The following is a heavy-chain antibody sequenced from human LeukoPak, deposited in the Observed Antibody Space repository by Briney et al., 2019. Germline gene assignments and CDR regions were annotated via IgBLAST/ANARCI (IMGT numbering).Heavy chain of an antibody. CDR1: GFTFSSYA. CDR2: ISGSGGST. D-gene: IGHD6-13*01. Sequence: PGGSLRLSCAASGFTFSSYAMSWVRQAPGKGLEWVSAISGSGGSTYYADSVKGRFTISRDNSKNTLYLQMNSLRAEDTAVYYCAKDGGGGESYSSSWYRYYYYYMDVWGKGTTVTVSS. CDR3: AKDGGGGESYSSSWYRYYYYYMDV. V-gene: IGHV3-23*01. J-gene: IGHJ6*03.